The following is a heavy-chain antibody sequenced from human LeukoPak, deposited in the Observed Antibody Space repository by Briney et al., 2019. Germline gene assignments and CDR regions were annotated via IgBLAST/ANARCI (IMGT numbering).Heavy chain of an antibody. J-gene: IGHJ4*02. CDR2: IIPILGIA. CDR3: ARDRSSGYYSPGVY. Sequence: SVKVSCKASGGTFSSYTISWVRQAPGQGLGWMGRIIPILGIANYAQKFQGRVTITADKSTSTAYMELSSLRSEDTAVYYCARDRSSGYYSPGVYWGQGTLVTVSS. D-gene: IGHD3-22*01. V-gene: IGHV1-69*04. CDR1: GGTFSSYT.